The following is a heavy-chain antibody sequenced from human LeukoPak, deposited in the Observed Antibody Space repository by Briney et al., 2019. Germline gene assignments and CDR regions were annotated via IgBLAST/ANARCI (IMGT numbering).Heavy chain of an antibody. Sequence: SETLSLTCTVSGGSINSYYWSWIRHPAGKGLEWIGRIYTSGSTNYNPSLKRRVTMSLDTSKTQFSLKLTCVTAADTAVYYCARTDPIPGGFDAWGQGSLVTVSS. CDR3: ARTDPIPGGFDA. CDR2: IYTSGST. D-gene: IGHD3-16*01. CDR1: GGSINSYY. V-gene: IGHV4-4*07. J-gene: IGHJ4*02.